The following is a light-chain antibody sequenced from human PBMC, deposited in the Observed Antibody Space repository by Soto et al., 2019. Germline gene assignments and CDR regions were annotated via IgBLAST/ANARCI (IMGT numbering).Light chain of an antibody. CDR1: QSFSSRY. J-gene: IGKJ1*01. CDR3: QQYHTSPLT. Sequence: ENGLTQSPGTLSLSPGERATLSCRASQSFSSRYLAWYQQKPGLAPRLLIYGASTRATGVPDRFSGSGSGTDFTLTISRLEPEDFALYYCQQYHTSPLTFGQGTKVDIK. V-gene: IGKV3-20*01. CDR2: GAS.